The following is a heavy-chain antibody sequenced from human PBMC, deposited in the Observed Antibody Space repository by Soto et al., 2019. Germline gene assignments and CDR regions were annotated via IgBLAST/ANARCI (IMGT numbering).Heavy chain of an antibody. D-gene: IGHD1-1*01. J-gene: IGHJ4*02. CDR2: ISAHNGNT. V-gene: IGHV1-18*01. CDR3: ARGRYGDY. CDR1: GKPFPTLV. Sequence: QVHLVQSGAEVKKPGPPRRDPCKPLGKPFPTLVTTGVGQAPGKGLGWRGWISAHNGNTDYAQKLQGRVIVTRDTSTSTAYMELRSLISDDTAVYYCARGRYGDYWGQGALVTVSS.